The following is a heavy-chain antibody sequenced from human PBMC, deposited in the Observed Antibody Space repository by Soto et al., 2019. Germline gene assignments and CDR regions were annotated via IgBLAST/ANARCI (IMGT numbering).Heavy chain of an antibody. V-gene: IGHV1-46*01. J-gene: IGHJ4*02. Sequence: QVQLVQSGAEMKKPGASVKVSCKASGYTFTNYYIHWVREAPGQGLEWMGVINPSGGSTSYAQKFQGRVTMTRDTSTSTVYMELSSLRSEDTAVYYCASPYDSSGSPYLGYWGQGTLVTVSS. D-gene: IGHD3-22*01. CDR3: ASPYDSSGSPYLGY. CDR1: GYTFTNYY. CDR2: INPSGGST.